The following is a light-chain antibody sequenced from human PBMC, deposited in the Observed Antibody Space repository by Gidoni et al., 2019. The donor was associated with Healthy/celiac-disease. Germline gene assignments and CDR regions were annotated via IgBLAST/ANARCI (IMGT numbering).Light chain of an antibody. V-gene: IGKV3-20*01. CDR2: GAS. Sequence: EIVLTQSPGTLSLSPGERATLSCRASQSVSSSYLAWYQQKPGPAPRLLIYGASSRATGIPDRFGGSGSGTDFTLTISRLEPEDFAVYYCQQYGSSPPWTFGQGTKVEIK. CDR3: QQYGSSPPWT. CDR1: QSVSSSY. J-gene: IGKJ1*01.